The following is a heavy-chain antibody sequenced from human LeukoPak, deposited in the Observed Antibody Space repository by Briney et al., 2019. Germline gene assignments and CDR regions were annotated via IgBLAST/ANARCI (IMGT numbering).Heavy chain of an antibody. V-gene: IGHV3-74*01. CDR3: GTAQY. J-gene: IGHJ4*02. CDR1: GFILNDFW. Sequence: GGSLRLSCAASGFILNDFWMHWLRQVPGKGPVWVSRISSDGSTTYYADSVKGRFTISRDNAKNTLYLQMSSLRVEDTAVYYCGTAQYWGQGTLLTVSS. CDR2: ISSDGSTT.